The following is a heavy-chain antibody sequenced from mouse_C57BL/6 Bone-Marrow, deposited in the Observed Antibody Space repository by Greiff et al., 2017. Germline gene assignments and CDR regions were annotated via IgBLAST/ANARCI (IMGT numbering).Heavy chain of an antibody. CDR3: AREEANWAYYFDY. CDR2: IHPNSGST. D-gene: IGHD4-1*01. V-gene: IGHV1-64*01. J-gene: IGHJ2*01. CDR1: GYTFTSYW. Sequence: VQLQQPGAELVKPGASVKLSCKASGYTFTSYWMHWVKQRPGQGLEWIGMIHPNSGSTNYNEKFKSKATLTVDKSSSTAYMQLSSLTSEDSAVYYGAREEANWAYYFDYWGQGTTLTVSS.